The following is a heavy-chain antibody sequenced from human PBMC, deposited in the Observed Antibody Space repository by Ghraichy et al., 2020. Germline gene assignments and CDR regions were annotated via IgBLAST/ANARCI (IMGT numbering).Heavy chain of an antibody. CDR3: ARDLGIVGATQPPGD. CDR1: GFTFRNYA. Sequence: GGSLRLSCAASGFTFRNYAMHWVRQAPGKGLEWVAVIAYDGSNKYYADSVKGRFTISRDNSKNTVYLQMNSMRDEDTAIYYCARDLGIVGATQPPGDWGQGTLVTVSS. J-gene: IGHJ4*02. CDR2: IAYDGSNK. V-gene: IGHV3-30-3*01. D-gene: IGHD1-26*01.